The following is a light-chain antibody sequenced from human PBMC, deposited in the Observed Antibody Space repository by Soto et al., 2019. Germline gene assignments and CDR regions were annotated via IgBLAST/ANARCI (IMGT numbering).Light chain of an antibody. J-gene: IGKJ5*01. CDR3: QQRSNWRIT. Sequence: DIPLTQSPATLSASIGDRFTITFRASQSISIWLAWYQQKPGKAPKLLIYKASTLKSGVPSRFSGSGSGTDFTLTISSLEPEDFAVYYCQQRSNWRITFGQGTRLEIK. V-gene: IGKV1-5*03. CDR1: QSISIW. CDR2: KAS.